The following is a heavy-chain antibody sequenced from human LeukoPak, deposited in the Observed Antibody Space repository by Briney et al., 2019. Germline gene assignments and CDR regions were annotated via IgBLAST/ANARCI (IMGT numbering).Heavy chain of an antibody. CDR1: GYTFTSYA. CDR3: ARERGEFGGSYFLDY. CDR2: INDGDGNT. Sequence: GASVKVSCKASGYTFTSYAVHWERRAPGQSLEWMGYINDGDGNTKYSQEFQGRVTITRDTSASIVYMELSSLRSEDMAFYYCARERGEFGGSYFLDYWGQGTLVTVSS. D-gene: IGHD1-26*01. J-gene: IGHJ4*02. V-gene: IGHV1-3*03.